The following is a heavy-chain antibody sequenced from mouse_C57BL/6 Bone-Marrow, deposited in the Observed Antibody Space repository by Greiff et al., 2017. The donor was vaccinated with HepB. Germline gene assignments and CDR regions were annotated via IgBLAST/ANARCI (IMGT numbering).Heavy chain of an antibody. CDR3: SRDLYYGYDKGVLYSMDY. J-gene: IGHJ4*01. CDR1: GYTFTSYG. D-gene: IGHD2-2*01. CDR2: IYPRSGNT. Sequence: QVQLQQSGAELARPGASVKLSCKASGYTFTSYGISWVKQRTGQGLEWIGEIYPRSGNTYYNEKFKGKATLTADKSSSPAYMELHSRTSEDSAVYICSRDLYYGYDKGVLYSMDYWGQGTSVTVSS. V-gene: IGHV1-81*01.